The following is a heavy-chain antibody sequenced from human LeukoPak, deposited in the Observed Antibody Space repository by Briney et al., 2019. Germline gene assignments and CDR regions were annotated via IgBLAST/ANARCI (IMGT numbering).Heavy chain of an antibody. CDR2: IYYSGST. CDR1: GGSISSYH. CDR3: ARVPARRVVTTPTYFDS. V-gene: IGHV4-59*01. J-gene: IGHJ4*01. D-gene: IGHD2-21*02. Sequence: SETLSLTCTVSGGSISSYHWSWIRQPPGKGLEWIGYIYYSGSTNYNPSLKSRVTISVDTSKNQFSLKLSSVTAADTAVYYCARVPARRVVTTPTYFDSWGQGTLVTVSS.